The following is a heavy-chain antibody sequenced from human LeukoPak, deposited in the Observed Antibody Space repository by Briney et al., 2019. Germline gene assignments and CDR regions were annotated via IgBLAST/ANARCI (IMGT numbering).Heavy chain of an antibody. V-gene: IGHV2-5*01. J-gene: IGHJ5*02. CDR3: ARTVPTPFGELLLGFDP. Sequence: SGPTLVKPTQTLTLTCTFSGFSLSTSGVGVGWIRQPPGKALEWLALIYWNDDKRYSPSLKSRLTITKDTSKNQVVLTMTNMDPVDTATYYCARTVPTPFGELLLGFDPWGQGTLVTVSS. CDR2: IYWNDDK. CDR1: GFSLSTSGVG. D-gene: IGHD3-10*01.